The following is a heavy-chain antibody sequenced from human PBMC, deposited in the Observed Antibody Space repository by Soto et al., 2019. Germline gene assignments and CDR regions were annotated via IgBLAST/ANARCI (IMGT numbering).Heavy chain of an antibody. CDR1: GFTLSDHY. V-gene: IGHV3-72*01. CDR3: AKDGGLGANYDFWSGYYRYYYYYGMDV. CDR2: SRDKAQGYST. J-gene: IGHJ6*02. D-gene: IGHD3-3*01. Sequence: AGGSLRLSCAGSGFTLSDHYIDWVRQAPGKGLEWVGRSRDKAQGYSTAYAASVKGRFTTSRDESKNSVYLQMNSLKTEDTAVYYCAKDGGLGANYDFWSGYYRYYYYYGMDVWGQGTTVTVSS.